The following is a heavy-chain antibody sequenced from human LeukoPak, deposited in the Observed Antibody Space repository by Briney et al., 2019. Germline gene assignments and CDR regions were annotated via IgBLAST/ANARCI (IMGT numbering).Heavy chain of an antibody. Sequence: SQTLSLTCAISGDSVSSNSAACNWIRQSPSRGLEWLGRTYYRSKWYNDYAVSVKSRITINPDTSKSQFSLQLNSVTPEDTAVYYCAREIASSGWYKIDYWGQGTLVTVSS. D-gene: IGHD6-19*01. J-gene: IGHJ4*02. CDR2: TYYRSKWYN. CDR1: GDSVSSNSAA. V-gene: IGHV6-1*01. CDR3: AREIASSGWYKIDY.